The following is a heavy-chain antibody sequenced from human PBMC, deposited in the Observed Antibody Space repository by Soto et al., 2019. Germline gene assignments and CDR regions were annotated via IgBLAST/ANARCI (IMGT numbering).Heavy chain of an antibody. D-gene: IGHD3-16*01. V-gene: IGHV4-39*01. J-gene: IGHJ6*02. CDR1: GGSISSNKYY. CDR2: IYYSGTT. CDR3: ARHKGGYYSGVDV. Sequence: PSETLSLTCTVSGGSISSNKYYGVWIRQPPGKGLEWIGNIYYSGTTYYNPSLKSRVTISVDTSKNQFSLKLSSVTAADTAVYYCARHKGGYYSGVDVWGQGTTVTVSS.